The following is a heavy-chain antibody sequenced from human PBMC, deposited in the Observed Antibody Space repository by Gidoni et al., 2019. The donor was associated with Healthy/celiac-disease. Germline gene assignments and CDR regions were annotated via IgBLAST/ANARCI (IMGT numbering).Heavy chain of an antibody. D-gene: IGHD6-19*01. Sequence: EVQLVESGAGLVQPVRSLRPTCAASGFTFDEYAMHWVRQAPGKGLEWVSGISWNSGSIGYADSVKGRFTSSRDNAKNSLYLQMNSLRAEDTALYYCAKANPSSGWFAWWFDPWGQGTLVTVSS. CDR1: GFTFDEYA. CDR2: ISWNSGSI. V-gene: IGHV3-9*01. CDR3: AKANPSSGWFAWWFDP. J-gene: IGHJ5*02.